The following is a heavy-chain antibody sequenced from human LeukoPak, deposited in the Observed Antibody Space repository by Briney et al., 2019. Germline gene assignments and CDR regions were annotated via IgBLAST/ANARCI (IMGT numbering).Heavy chain of an antibody. Sequence: PSETLSLTCAVYGGSFTNYYWSWIRQPPGKGLEWIGEINHSGSTKYNPSLKSRVTISIDTSKNQLSLKLSSVTAADTAVYYCARDRGYYDSSGYFGGYYFDYWGQGTLVTVSS. J-gene: IGHJ4*02. D-gene: IGHD3-22*01. CDR2: INHSGST. V-gene: IGHV4-34*01. CDR3: ARDRGYYDSSGYFGGYYFDY. CDR1: GGSFTNYY.